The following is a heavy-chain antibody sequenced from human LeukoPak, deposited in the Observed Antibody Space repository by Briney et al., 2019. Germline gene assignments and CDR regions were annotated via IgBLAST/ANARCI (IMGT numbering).Heavy chain of an antibody. J-gene: IGHJ5*02. CDR3: AREEDIVVVVAATGWFDP. Sequence: ASETLSLTCAVSGYSISSGYYWGWIRQPPGKGLEWIGSIYHSGSTYYNPSLKSRVTISVDTSKNQFSLKLSSVTAADTAVYYCAREEDIVVVVAATGWFDPWGQGTLVTVSS. V-gene: IGHV4-38-2*02. D-gene: IGHD2-15*01. CDR2: IYHSGST. CDR1: GYSISSGYY.